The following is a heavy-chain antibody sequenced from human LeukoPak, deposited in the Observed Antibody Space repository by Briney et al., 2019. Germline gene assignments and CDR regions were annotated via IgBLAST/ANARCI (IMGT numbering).Heavy chain of an antibody. CDR3: AREGLDYYDSSGYWRAFDI. CDR1: GFTFDDYG. CDR2: INWNGGST. D-gene: IGHD3-22*01. V-gene: IGHV3-20*01. Sequence: GGSLRLSCAASGFTFDDYGMSWVRQAPGKGLEWVSGINWNGGSTGYADSVKARFTISRDNAKNSLYLQMNSLRAEDTALYHCAREGLDYYDSSGYWRAFDIWGQGTMVTVSS. J-gene: IGHJ3*02.